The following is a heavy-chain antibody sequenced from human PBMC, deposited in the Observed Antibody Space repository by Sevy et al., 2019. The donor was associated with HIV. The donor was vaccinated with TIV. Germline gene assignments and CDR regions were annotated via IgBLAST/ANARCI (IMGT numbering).Heavy chain of an antibody. D-gene: IGHD3-22*01. V-gene: IGHV1-24*01. CDR1: GYTLTKLS. J-gene: IGHJ4*02. Sequence: ASVKVSWKVSGYTLTKLSMHWVRQAPGKGLECMGRFDPEDGETIFAQKFQGRVTMTEDTSTDTAYMELSSLRSEDTAVYYCAAAREYYDDRSGYLDYWGQGTLVTVSS. CDR2: FDPEDGET. CDR3: AAAREYYDDRSGYLDY.